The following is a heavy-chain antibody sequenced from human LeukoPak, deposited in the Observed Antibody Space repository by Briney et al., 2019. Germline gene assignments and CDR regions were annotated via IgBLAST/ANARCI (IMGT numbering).Heavy chain of an antibody. CDR3: ASLERGGPAAGTWYFDY. J-gene: IGHJ4*02. V-gene: IGHV1-18*01. D-gene: IGHD6-13*01. CDR1: GYTFTSYG. CDR2: ISAYNGNT. Sequence: ASVKVSCKASGYTFTSYGISWVRQAPGQGLEWMGWISAYNGNTNYAQKLQGRVTMTTDTSTSTAYMELRSLRSDDTAVYYCASLERGGPAAGTWYFDYWGQGTLVTVSS.